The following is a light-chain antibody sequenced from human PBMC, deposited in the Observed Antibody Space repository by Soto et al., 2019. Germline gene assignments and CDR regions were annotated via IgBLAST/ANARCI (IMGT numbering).Light chain of an antibody. J-gene: IGKJ1*01. CDR3: KQRSNLPPTWT. CDR2: DAS. CDR1: QSVSSY. Sequence: EIVLTQSPATMSLSPGERATLSCRASQSVSSYLAWYQQKTGQAPRLLIYDASNRATGIPARFSGSGSGTNFTLTISSLESEDFTVYYCKQRSNLPPTWTFGQGTKMEIK. V-gene: IGKV3-11*01.